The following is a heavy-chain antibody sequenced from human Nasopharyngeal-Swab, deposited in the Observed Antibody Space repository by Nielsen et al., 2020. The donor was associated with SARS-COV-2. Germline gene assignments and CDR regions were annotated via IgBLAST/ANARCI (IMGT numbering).Heavy chain of an antibody. V-gene: IGHV4-34*01. J-gene: IGHJ5*02. CDR2: INRSGNN. CDR3: ATRGSHHGTSGYYNTWFDP. D-gene: IGHD3-22*01. Sequence: WIRQPPGKGLEWIGEINRSGNNNFNPSLKSRVTISLDTSKNQFSLNLNSVTAADTAVYFCATRGSHHGTSGYYNTWFDPWGQGTLVTVSS.